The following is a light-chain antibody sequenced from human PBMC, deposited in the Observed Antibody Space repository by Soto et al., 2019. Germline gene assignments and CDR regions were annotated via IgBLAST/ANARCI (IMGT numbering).Light chain of an antibody. CDR1: QSISSW. CDR3: QQYNSYST. J-gene: IGKJ1*01. Sequence: DIQMTQSPSTLSASVGDRVTITCRASQSISSWLAWYQQKPGKAPKLLIYKASSLESGVPSRFSGSGSGTKFTLTISSLKPDDFATYYCQQYNSYSTFGQGTKVEIK. CDR2: KAS. V-gene: IGKV1-5*03.